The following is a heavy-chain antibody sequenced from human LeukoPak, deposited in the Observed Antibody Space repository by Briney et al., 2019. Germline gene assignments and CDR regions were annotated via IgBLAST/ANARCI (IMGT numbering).Heavy chain of an antibody. CDR2: IGSDNKP. D-gene: IGHD5-18*01. J-gene: IGHJ4*02. V-gene: IGHV3-23*05. CDR1: GFTFSAYA. CDR3: AKHGDTAMWLDY. Sequence: GGSLRLSCEASGFTFSAYAMTWVRQAPGKGLEWVSSIGSDNKPHYSESVKGRFTISRDSSKNTLNLQMNSLRAEDTAVYYCAKHGDTAMWLDYWGQGTLVTVSS.